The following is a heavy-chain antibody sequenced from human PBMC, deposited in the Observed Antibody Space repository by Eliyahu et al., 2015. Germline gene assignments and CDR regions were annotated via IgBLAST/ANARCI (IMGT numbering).Heavy chain of an antibody. Sequence: QLQLQESGPGLVKPSETLSLTCXVSGGSISSSSYYWGWIRQPPGKGLEWIGSIYYSGSTYYNPSLKSRVTISVDTSKNQFSLKLSSVTAADTAVYYCARQEYFDWLLHFDYWGQGTLVTVSS. D-gene: IGHD3-9*01. CDR2: IYYSGST. CDR3: ARQEYFDWLLHFDY. V-gene: IGHV4-39*01. CDR1: GGSISSSSYY. J-gene: IGHJ4*02.